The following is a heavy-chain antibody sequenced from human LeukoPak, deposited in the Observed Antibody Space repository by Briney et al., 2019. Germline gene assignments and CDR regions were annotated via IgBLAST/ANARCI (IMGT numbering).Heavy chain of an antibody. CDR2: IRFDGSSK. J-gene: IGHJ3*02. CDR1: GLRFSNYG. Sequence: GGSLRLSCAASGLRFSNYGMHWVRQAPGKGLEWVAFIRFDGSSKYFADSVKGRFIISRDNFQNTLILQMNNLKVEDTAVYYCAKVRVYTAMVDAFDIWGQGTRVVVSS. D-gene: IGHD4/OR15-4a*01. V-gene: IGHV3-30*02. CDR3: AKVRVYTAMVDAFDI.